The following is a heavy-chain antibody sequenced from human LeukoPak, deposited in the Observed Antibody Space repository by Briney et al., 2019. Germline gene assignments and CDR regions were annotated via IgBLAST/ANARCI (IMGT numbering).Heavy chain of an antibody. CDR1: GFTFSNYW. J-gene: IGHJ4*02. CDR3: VRDGGVSGLDLFDY. CDR2: INQYRSTT. V-gene: IGHV3-7*03. Sequence: AGSLRRYCAASGFTFSNYWMTWLRQAPGKGLEWVAYINQYRSTTYYVDSVRGRFTISRDNAKNSLYLQMNSLRADDTAVYYCVRDGGVSGLDLFDYWGQGTLVTVSS. D-gene: IGHD1-26*01.